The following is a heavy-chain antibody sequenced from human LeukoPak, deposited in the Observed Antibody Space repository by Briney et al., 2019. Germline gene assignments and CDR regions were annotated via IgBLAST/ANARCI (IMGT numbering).Heavy chain of an antibody. J-gene: IGHJ5*02. CDR1: GFTFSDYS. Sequence: GGSLRLSCAASGFTFSDYSMNWVRQAPGKGLEWISYIGGRGDGISYADSVKGRFTISRDNSKNTLYLQMNSLRVEDTAVYYCAKGGHVNIVAPEPWGQGTLVTVSS. V-gene: IGHV3-48*01. CDR2: IGGRGDGI. CDR3: AKGGHVNIVAPEP. D-gene: IGHD5-12*01.